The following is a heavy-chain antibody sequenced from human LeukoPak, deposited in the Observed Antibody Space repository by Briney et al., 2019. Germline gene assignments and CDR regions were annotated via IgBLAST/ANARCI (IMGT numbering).Heavy chain of an antibody. Sequence: PSETLSLTCTVSGGSISSYYWSWIRQPPGKGLEWIGYIYSSGSTNYKPSLKSRVTVSVDTSKKQFSLNLSSVTAADTAVYYCARGRDWGRNFDYWGQGTLVTVSS. D-gene: IGHD7-27*01. CDR2: IYSSGST. CDR3: ARGRDWGRNFDY. V-gene: IGHV4-59*01. CDR1: GGSISSYY. J-gene: IGHJ4*02.